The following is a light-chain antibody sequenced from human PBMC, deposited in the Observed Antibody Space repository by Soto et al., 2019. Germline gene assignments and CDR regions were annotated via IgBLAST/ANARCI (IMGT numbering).Light chain of an antibody. Sequence: DIQMTQSPSTLSASVGDRVTITCRASQSLNSELAWYQQKPGKAPKLLIYQASGLKGGVPSRFTGTGSGTEFTLTISSLQPDDSATYYCQQYNAYSLTFGGGTKVEIK. CDR1: QSLNSE. CDR2: QAS. CDR3: QQYNAYSLT. J-gene: IGKJ4*01. V-gene: IGKV1-5*03.